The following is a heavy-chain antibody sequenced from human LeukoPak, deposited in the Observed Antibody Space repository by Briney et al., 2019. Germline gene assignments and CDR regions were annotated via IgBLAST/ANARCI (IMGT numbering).Heavy chain of an antibody. CDR3: ANPNYDFWSGYYQGMNDY. V-gene: IGHV4-59*08. CDR2: IYYSGST. Sequence: SETLSLTCTVSGGSISTYYWSWIRQPPGKGLEWIGYIYYSGSTNYNPSLKSRVTISVDTSKNQFSLKLISVTAADTAVYYCANPNYDFWSGYYQGMNDYWGQGTLVTVSS. J-gene: IGHJ4*02. D-gene: IGHD3-3*01. CDR1: GGSISTYY.